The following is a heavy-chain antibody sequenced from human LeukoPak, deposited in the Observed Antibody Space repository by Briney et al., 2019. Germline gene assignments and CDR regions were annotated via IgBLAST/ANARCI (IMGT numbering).Heavy chain of an antibody. J-gene: IGHJ3*02. D-gene: IGHD6-19*01. Sequence: SVKVSCKASGGTFSSYAISWVRQAPGQGLEWMGGIIPIFGTANYAQKFQCRVTITTDESTSTAYMELSSLRSEDTAVYYCARDSRQEGIAVAGGDAFDIWGQGTMVTVSP. CDR1: GGTFSSYA. CDR3: ARDSRQEGIAVAGGDAFDI. V-gene: IGHV1-69*05. CDR2: IIPIFGTA.